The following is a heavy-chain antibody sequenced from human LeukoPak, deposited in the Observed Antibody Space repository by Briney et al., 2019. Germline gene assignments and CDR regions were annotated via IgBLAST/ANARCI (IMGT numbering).Heavy chain of an antibody. J-gene: IGHJ4*02. CDR2: LNWDSRSM. CDR3: ANLWGGRRLGELSSYYFDY. V-gene: IGHV3-9*01. CDR1: GVNFDDYA. Sequence: GGSLRLSCAASGVNFDDYAMHWVRQSPGTGLEWVAGLNWDSRSMAYADSVRGRFTNSRDNAKNSLYLQMNSLGAEDTAVYYCANLWGGRRLGELSSYYFDYWGQGTLVTVSS. D-gene: IGHD3-16*02.